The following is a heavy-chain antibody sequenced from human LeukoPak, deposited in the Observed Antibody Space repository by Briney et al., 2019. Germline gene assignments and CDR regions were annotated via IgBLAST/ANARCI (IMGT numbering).Heavy chain of an antibody. V-gene: IGHV3-9*01. J-gene: IGHJ4*02. CDR1: GFTFDDYA. CDR3: AKEDCSGGSCYFDY. CDR2: ISWNSGSI. Sequence: GRSLRLSCAAPGFTFDDYAMHWVRQAPGKGLEWVSGISWNSGSIGYADSVKGRFTISRDNAKNSLYLQMNSLRAEDTALYYCAKEDCSGGSCYFDYWGQGTLATVSS. D-gene: IGHD2-15*01.